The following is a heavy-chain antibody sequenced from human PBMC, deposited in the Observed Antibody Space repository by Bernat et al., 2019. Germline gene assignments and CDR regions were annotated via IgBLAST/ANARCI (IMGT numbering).Heavy chain of an antibody. CDR3: ARDCLSRYYHDQPDGFDL. D-gene: IGHD3-9*01. J-gene: IGHJ3*01. CDR2: IWYDGRNK. Sequence: QVQLVESGGGVVQPGRSLRLSCAASGFNFSTYGMHWVRQAPGKGLEWVAVIWYDGRNKYYVDSVKGRFTISRDNSKNTLYLQMNSLRADDTAVYHCARDCLSRYYHDQPDGFDLWGPGTMVTVSS. V-gene: IGHV3-33*01. CDR1: GFNFSTYG.